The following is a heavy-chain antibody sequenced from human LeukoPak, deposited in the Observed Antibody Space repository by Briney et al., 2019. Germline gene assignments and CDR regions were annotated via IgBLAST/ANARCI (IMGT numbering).Heavy chain of an antibody. CDR2: IIPILGIA. CDR3: ARAGRYCSSTSCYTKYYYYGMDV. D-gene: IGHD2-2*02. J-gene: IGHJ6*02. CDR1: GGTFSSYA. Sequence: ASVKVSCKASGGTFSSYAISWVRQAPGQGLEWMGRIIPILGIANYAQKFQGRVTITADKSTSTAYMELSSLRSEDTAVYYCARAGRYCSSTSCYTKYYYYGMDVWGQGTTVTVSS. V-gene: IGHV1-69*04.